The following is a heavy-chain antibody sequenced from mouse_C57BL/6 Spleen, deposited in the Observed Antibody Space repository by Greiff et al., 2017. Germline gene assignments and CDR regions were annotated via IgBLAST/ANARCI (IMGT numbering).Heavy chain of an antibody. D-gene: IGHD4-1*01. J-gene: IGHJ2*01. CDR1: GYTFTSYW. CDR2: IDPSDSYT. V-gene: IGHV1-69*01. CDR3: AREACNWDYFDG. Sequence: VQLQQPGAELVMPGASVKLSCKASGYTFTSYWMHWVKQRPGQGLEWIGEIDPSDSYTNYNQKFKGKSTLTVDKSSSTAYMQLSSLTSEDSAVYSSAREACNWDYFDGWGQGTTLTVSS.